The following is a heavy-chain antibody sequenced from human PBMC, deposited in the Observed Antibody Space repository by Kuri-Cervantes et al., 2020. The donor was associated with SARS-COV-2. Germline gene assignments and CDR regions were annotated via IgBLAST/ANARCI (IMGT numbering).Heavy chain of an antibody. CDR2: ISAYNGNT. Sequence: ASVKVSCKASGYTFTSYGISWVRQAPGQGLEWMGWISAYNGNTNYAQKFQGRVTMTRDTSTSTVYMELSSLRSEDTAVYYCARDRGGYVVGATMHFDYWGQGTLVTVSS. CDR3: ARDRGGYVVGATMHFDY. J-gene: IGHJ4*02. V-gene: IGHV1-18*01. D-gene: IGHD1-26*01. CDR1: GYTFTSYG.